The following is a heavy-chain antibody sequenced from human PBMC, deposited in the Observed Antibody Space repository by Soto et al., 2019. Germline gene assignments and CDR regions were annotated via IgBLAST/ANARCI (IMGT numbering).Heavy chain of an antibody. D-gene: IGHD3-16*01. Sequence: PGGSLRLSCAASGSTFSSSWLHWVCQAPEKGQEWVADIKCDGSDKYYVDSVKGRLTISSDNAKNSLYLQVSSLRAEDMTVYYCVRGIIRITPNRTELVFEGELIFAYWGQGTLVTVSS. CDR2: IKCDGSDK. CDR3: VRGIIRITPNRTELVFEGELIFAY. V-gene: IGHV3-7*03. J-gene: IGHJ4*02. CDR1: GSTFSSSW.